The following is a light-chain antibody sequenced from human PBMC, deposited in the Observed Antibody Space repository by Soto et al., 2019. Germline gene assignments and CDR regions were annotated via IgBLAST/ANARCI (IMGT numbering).Light chain of an antibody. CDR2: AAS. CDR3: LQHNTYPWP. J-gene: IGKJ1*01. Sequence: DIQMTQSPSSLSASVGDGVTITCRASQGIGNDLRWYQQIPGKAPKRLIYAASSLQSGVPSRFSGSGSETEFNLTINSLQHEDFTTYNCLQHNTYPWPFGQGTKVEIK. V-gene: IGKV1-17*01. CDR1: QGIGND.